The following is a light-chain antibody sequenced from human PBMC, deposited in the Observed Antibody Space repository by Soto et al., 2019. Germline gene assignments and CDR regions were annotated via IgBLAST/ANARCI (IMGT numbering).Light chain of an antibody. Sequence: DIPMTQSPSSLSASVGDRVTITCRASQSXXXXLNWYQQKPGKAPKLLIYAASSLQSGVPSRFSGSGSGTDFTLTISSLQPEDFATYYCQQSYSTPRTFGQGTKLEIK. V-gene: IGKV1-39*01. CDR2: AAS. CDR1: QSXXXX. CDR3: QQSYSTPRT. J-gene: IGKJ2*01.